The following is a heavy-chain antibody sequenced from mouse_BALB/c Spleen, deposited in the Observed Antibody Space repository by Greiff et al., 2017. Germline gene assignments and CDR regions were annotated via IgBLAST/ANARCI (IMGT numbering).Heavy chain of an antibody. J-gene: IGHJ4*01. CDR1: GFTFSSYG. CDR2: ISSCGSYT. D-gene: IGHD4-1*01. Sequence: EVQLVESGGDLVKPGGSLKLSCAASGFTFSSYGMSWVRQTPDKRLEWVATISSCGSYTYYPDSVKGRFTISRDNAKNTLYLQMSSLKSEDTAMYYCARHRTGTSSDYYAMDDWGQGTSVTVSS. V-gene: IGHV5-6*01. CDR3: ARHRTGTSSDYYAMDD.